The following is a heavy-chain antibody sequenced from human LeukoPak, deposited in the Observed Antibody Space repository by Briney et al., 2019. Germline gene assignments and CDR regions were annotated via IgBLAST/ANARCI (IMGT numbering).Heavy chain of an antibody. Sequence: GASVKVSCKASGYTFTSYYMHWVRQAPGQGLEWMGIINPSGGSTSYAQKFQGRVTMTRDMSTSTVYMELSSLRSEDTAVYYCARDRAPVCGGDCYSDAFDIWGQGTMVTVSS. J-gene: IGHJ3*02. D-gene: IGHD2-21*02. CDR1: GYTFTSYY. CDR3: ARDRAPVCGGDCYSDAFDI. CDR2: INPSGGST. V-gene: IGHV1-46*01.